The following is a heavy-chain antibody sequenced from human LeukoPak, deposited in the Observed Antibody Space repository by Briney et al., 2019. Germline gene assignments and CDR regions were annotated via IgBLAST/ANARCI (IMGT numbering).Heavy chain of an antibody. J-gene: IGHJ4*02. CDR2: IYPGDSDT. V-gene: IGHV5-51*01. CDR3: ARQPGTDRFFDF. Sequence: GESLKISCQASGYTFTRYWIGWVRQMPGKGREWIGIIYPGDSDTSYSPSFQGHFTISADKSIGTAYLQWSRLEASDTALYYCARQPGTDRFFDFWGQGTLVTVSS. D-gene: IGHD1-26*01. CDR1: GYTFTRYW.